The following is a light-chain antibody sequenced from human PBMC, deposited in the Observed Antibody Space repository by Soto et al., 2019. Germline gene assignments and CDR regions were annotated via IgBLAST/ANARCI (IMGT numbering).Light chain of an antibody. V-gene: IGKV3-20*01. CDR3: QQYDWSPMYT. CDR1: QSVRSSY. CDR2: GGS. Sequence: VLTQSPGTPSLSPGERATLSCRASQSVRSSYLAWYEQKPGQAPRLLIYGGSNRATGIPDRFSGSGSGTDFTLTISRLEPVDSAVYFCQQYDWSPMYTFGQGTKLEIK. J-gene: IGKJ2*01.